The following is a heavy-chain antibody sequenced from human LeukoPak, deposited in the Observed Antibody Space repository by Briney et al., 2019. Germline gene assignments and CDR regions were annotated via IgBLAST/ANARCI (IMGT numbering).Heavy chain of an antibody. V-gene: IGHV1-2*06. CDR1: GYTFTGYY. D-gene: IGHD2-15*01. Sequence: GASVKGSCKASGYTFTGYYMHWVRQAPGQGLECMGRINPNSGGTNYAQKVQGRVTMTRDTSIITAYMELSRLTSDDTAVYYCARALGYCSGGSCHTWGQGTLVTVSS. CDR3: ARALGYCSGGSCHT. CDR2: INPNSGGT. J-gene: IGHJ4*02.